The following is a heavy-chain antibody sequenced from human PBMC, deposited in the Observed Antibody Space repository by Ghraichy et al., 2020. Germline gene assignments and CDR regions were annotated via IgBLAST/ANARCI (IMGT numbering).Heavy chain of an antibody. V-gene: IGHV4-4*02. D-gene: IGHD2-2*01. Sequence: SETLSPTCAVSGGSISSGNWYNWVRQPPGKGLEWIGRIFHSGTVHYNTSLKSRVTISVDTSANQVSLNLSSVTAADTAVYYCAKDGLTSGAFHIWGQGTKVTVSS. J-gene: IGHJ3*02. CDR1: GGSISSGNW. CDR2: IFHSGTV. CDR3: AKDGLTSGAFHI.